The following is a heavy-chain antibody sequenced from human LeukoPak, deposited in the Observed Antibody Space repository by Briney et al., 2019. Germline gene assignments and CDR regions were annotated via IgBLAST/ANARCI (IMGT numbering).Heavy chain of an antibody. J-gene: IGHJ4*02. CDR2: IDPNNGET. V-gene: IGHV1-2*02. CDR1: GYNFNAYY. Sequence: ASVKVSCKVSGYNFNAYYMHWVRQAPGQGLEWMGLIDPNNGETKYAQRFQGRVTMTLTRDTSISTAYMELNSLTSDDTAVYYCARDRPGELLFYYFDHWGQGTLVTVSS. D-gene: IGHD1-26*01. CDR3: ARDRPGELLFYYFDH.